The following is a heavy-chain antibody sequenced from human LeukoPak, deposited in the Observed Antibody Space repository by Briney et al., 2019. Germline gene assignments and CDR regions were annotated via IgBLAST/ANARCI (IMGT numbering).Heavy chain of an antibody. V-gene: IGHV1-69*04. J-gene: IGHJ4*02. D-gene: IGHD3-9*01. CDR2: IIPIFGIA. Sequence: ASVKVSCKASGGTFSIYAISWVRQAPGQGLEWMGRIIPIFGIANYAQKFQGRVTITADKSTSTAYMELSSLRSEDTAVYYCARDKNYDILTGYYKEYYFDYWGQGTLVTVSS. CDR3: ARDKNYDILTGYYKEYYFDY. CDR1: GGTFSIYA.